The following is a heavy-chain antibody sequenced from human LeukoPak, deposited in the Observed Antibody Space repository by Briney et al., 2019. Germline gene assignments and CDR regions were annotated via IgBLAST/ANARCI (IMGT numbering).Heavy chain of an antibody. V-gene: IGHV3-23*01. J-gene: IGHJ4*02. Sequence: PGGSLRLSCAASGFTFSSYTMSWVRQAPGKGLEWVSAISGSGGSTYYADSVKGRFTISRDNSKNTLYLQMNSLRAEDTAVYYCAKAAIYDSSGSDDYWGQGTLVTVSS. D-gene: IGHD3-22*01. CDR2: ISGSGGST. CDR3: AKAAIYDSSGSDDY. CDR1: GFTFSSYT.